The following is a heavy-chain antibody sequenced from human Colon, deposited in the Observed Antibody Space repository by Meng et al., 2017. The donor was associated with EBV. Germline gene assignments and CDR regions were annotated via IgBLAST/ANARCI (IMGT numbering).Heavy chain of an antibody. V-gene: IGHV4-39*02. D-gene: IGHD6-19*01. CDR3: ARRGSRSGWYAYDY. Sequence: QWQLQALAPGLVKPSGTLSLTCTVSGGSISSDTYYWGWIRQPPGKGLEWIGSLYYSGSTYSNPSLKSRVTISVDTSKNHFSLKLSSVTAADTAVYYCARRGSRSGWYAYDYWGQGTLVTVSS. CDR1: GGSISSDTYY. CDR2: LYYSGST. J-gene: IGHJ4*02.